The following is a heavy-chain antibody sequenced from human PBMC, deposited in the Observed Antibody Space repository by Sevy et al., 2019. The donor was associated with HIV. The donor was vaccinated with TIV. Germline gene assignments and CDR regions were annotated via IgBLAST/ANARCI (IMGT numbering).Heavy chain of an antibody. CDR1: GFTVNSNY. D-gene: IGHD5-18*01. J-gene: IGHJ4*02. Sequence: GSLRLSYAASGFTVNSNYMTWVRQAPGKGLEGVSVIHSDDTTYHADSVKDRFTISRDNFKNTLYLHMSSLRAEDTAVYYCARGKSGYGYALNYWGQGTLVTVSS. CDR2: IHSDDTT. CDR3: ARGKSGYGYALNY. V-gene: IGHV3-66*01.